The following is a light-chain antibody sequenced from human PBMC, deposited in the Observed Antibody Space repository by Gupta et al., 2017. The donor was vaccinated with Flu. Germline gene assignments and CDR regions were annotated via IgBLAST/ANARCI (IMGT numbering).Light chain of an antibody. CDR3: GTWDSSLSAWV. CDR2: ENN. J-gene: IGLJ3*02. CDR1: SSNIGMNY. V-gene: IGLV1-51*02. Sequence: KVTISCSGSSSNIGMNYVSWYQQFPGTAPKLLIYENNKRPSGIPDRFSGSKSGTSATLGITGLQTGDEADFYCGTWDSSLSAWVFGAGTKLTIL.